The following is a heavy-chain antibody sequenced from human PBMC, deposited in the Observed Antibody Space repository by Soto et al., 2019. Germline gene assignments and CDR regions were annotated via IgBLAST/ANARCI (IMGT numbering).Heavy chain of an antibody. Sequence: ASVKVSCKASGGTFSSYAISWVRQAPGQGLEWMGGIIPIFGTANYAQKFQGRVTITADESTSTAYMELSSLRSEDTAVYYCARENVWGSYRSYYYGMDVWGQGTTVTVSS. CDR2: IIPIFGTA. V-gene: IGHV1-69*13. CDR1: GGTFSSYA. J-gene: IGHJ6*02. CDR3: ARENVWGSYRSYYYGMDV. D-gene: IGHD3-16*02.